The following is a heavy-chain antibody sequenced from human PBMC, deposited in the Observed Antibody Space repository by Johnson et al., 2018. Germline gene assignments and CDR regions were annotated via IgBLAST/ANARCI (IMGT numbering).Heavy chain of an antibody. CDR3: ARDRGYCSGGSCYRYFQH. V-gene: IGHV3-30-3*01. CDR2: ISYDGSNK. CDR1: GFTFGDYA. D-gene: IGHD2-15*01. J-gene: IGHJ1*01. Sequence: QVQLVESGGGLVQPGRSLRLACTASGFTFGDYAMSWFRQAPGKGLEWVAVISYDGSNKYYADSVKVRFTISRDNSKNTRYLQMNSLRAEDTAVYYCARDRGYCSGGSCYRYFQHWGQGTLVTVSS.